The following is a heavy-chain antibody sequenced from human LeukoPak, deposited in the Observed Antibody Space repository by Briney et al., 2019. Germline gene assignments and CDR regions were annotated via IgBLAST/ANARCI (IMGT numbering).Heavy chain of an antibody. J-gene: IGHJ3*01. V-gene: IGHV4-59*08. Sequence: KPSETLPLTCTVSGGSLTGYYWSWIRQPPGKGLEWIAYVYYTGRTLYNPSLESRVTISVDTSKTQISLKLTSVTAADTAVYYCARHMSVSYDAFDLWGRGTPVTVSS. CDR3: ARHMSVSYDAFDL. CDR2: VYYTGRT. CDR1: GGSLTGYY. D-gene: IGHD3-10*01.